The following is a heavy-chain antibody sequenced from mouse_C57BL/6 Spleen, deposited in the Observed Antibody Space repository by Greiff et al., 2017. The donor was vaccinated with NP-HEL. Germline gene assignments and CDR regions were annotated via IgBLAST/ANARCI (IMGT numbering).Heavy chain of an antibody. CDR2: INPYNGGT. D-gene: IGHD1-1*01. Sequence: VQLKESGPVLVKPGASVKMSCKASGYTFTDYYMNWVKQSHGKSLEWIGVINPYNGGTSYNQKFKGKATLTVDKSSSTAYMELNSLTSEDSAVYYCAREYYGSSIYAMDYWGQGTSVTVSS. CDR1: GYTFTDYY. J-gene: IGHJ4*01. V-gene: IGHV1-19*01. CDR3: AREYYGSSIYAMDY.